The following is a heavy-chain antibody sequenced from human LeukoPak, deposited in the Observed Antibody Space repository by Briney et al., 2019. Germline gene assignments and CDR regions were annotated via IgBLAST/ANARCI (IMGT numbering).Heavy chain of an antibody. J-gene: IGHJ6*03. CDR3: ARMNYYYYYMDV. CDR1: GGSFSGYY. Sequence: SETLSLTCAVYGGSFSGYYWSWIRQPPGKGLEWIGEINHSGSTNYNPSLKSRVTISVDTSKNQFSLKLSSVTAADTAVYFCARMNYYYYYMDVWGKGTTVTISS. CDR2: INHSGST. V-gene: IGHV4-34*01.